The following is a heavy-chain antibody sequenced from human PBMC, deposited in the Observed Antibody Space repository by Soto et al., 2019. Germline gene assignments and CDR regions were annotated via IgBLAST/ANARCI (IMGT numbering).Heavy chain of an antibody. V-gene: IGHV1-46*01. CDR1: GYTFTSYY. Sequence: ASVKVSCKASGYTFTSYYMHWVRQAPGQGLEWMGIINPSGGSTSYAQKFQGRVTMTRDTSTSTVYMELSSLRSEDTAVYYCARSGYSSGWYHWYFDFWGRGTLVTVSS. D-gene: IGHD6-19*01. CDR3: ARSGYSSGWYHWYFDF. J-gene: IGHJ2*01. CDR2: INPSGGST.